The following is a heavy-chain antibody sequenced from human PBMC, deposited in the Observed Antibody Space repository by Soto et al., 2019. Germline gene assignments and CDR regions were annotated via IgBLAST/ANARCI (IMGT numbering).Heavy chain of an antibody. CDR3: ARGPGYYFDY. Sequence: EVQLVESGGGLVQPGGSLRLSCAASGFTFSSYAMHWVRQAPGKGLEYVSAISSNGGSTYYANSVKGRLTISRDNSKNTLYLQMGSLGAEDMAVYYCARGPGYYFDYWGQGTLVTVSS. CDR1: GFTFSSYA. CDR2: ISSNGGST. J-gene: IGHJ4*02. V-gene: IGHV3-64*01.